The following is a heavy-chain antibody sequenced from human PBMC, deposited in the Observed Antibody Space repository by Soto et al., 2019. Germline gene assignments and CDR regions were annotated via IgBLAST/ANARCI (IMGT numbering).Heavy chain of an antibody. CDR2: IYNSGTT. Sequence: QVQLQESGPGLVKPSETLSLTCTVSGGSISSYHWSWIRQPPGKGLEWIGYIYNSGTTNYNPSLNCRVTMSVDTSKNQFSLNLSSVTAADTAVYYCANLRYFEWLLDYWGQGTLVTVSS. D-gene: IGHD3-9*01. CDR1: GGSISSYH. CDR3: ANLRYFEWLLDY. J-gene: IGHJ4*02. V-gene: IGHV4-59*01.